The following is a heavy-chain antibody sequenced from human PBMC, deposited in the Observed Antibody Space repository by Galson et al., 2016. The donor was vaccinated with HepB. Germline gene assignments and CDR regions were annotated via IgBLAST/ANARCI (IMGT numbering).Heavy chain of an antibody. J-gene: IGHJ3*01. V-gene: IGHV4-39*02. CDR3: ALSRYFDWFDGFDV. CDR2: IFNRGVT. CDR1: GASISSSSHY. Sequence: SETLSLTCTVSGASISSSSHYWAWIRQPPGKGLQWIGTIFNRGVTYYTPSLESRVTLSVDTSKNHFSVNLSSVTAADTAMYFCALSRYFDWFDGFDVWGQGTLFSVSP. D-gene: IGHD3-9*01.